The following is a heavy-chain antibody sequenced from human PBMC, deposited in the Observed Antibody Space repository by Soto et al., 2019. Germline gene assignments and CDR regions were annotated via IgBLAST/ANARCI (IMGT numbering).Heavy chain of an antibody. V-gene: IGHV4-38-2*01. CDR3: ARAFYGDYAPYYYGMDV. D-gene: IGHD4-17*01. Sequence: SETLSLTCGVSGYSIISGFYWGWIRQAPGKGLEWIGNVYHSGSTYYNPYNPSLKSRVTISVDTSKNQFSLRLRSVTAADTAVYYCARAFYGDYAPYYYGMDVWGQGTTVTVSS. CDR1: GYSIISGFY. CDR2: VYHSGST. J-gene: IGHJ6*02.